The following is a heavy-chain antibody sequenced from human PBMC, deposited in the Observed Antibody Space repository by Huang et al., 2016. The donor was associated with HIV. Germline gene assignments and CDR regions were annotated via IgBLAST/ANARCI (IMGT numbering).Heavy chain of an antibody. CDR1: VGSIKSRHYY. CDR2: IYYKWST. J-gene: IGHJ4*02. Sequence: QLQLQESGPGLVKPSDTLSLNCTISVGSIKSRHYYWGWVRQAPGKGLEWIGDIYYKWSTYYNPSLRSRVSLSVDTSKNQVTLKVNAVIAADTAVYYCARRQGSGYYFYFDYWGRGIPVTVSA. CDR3: ARRQGSGYYFYFDY. D-gene: IGHD3-22*01. V-gene: IGHV4-39*01.